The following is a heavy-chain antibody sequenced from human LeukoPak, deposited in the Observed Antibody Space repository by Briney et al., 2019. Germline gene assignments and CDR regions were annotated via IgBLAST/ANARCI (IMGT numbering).Heavy chain of an antibody. Sequence: GGSLRLSCAASGFTFSSYSMIGVRQAPAMGREWVSSISSSSSHIYYADSVKGRFTISRDNAKNSLYLQMNSLRAEDTAVYYCARDGVWFDYDSSGFNWFDPWGQGTLVTVSS. CDR2: ISSSSSHI. CDR3: ARDGVWFDYDSSGFNWFDP. J-gene: IGHJ5*02. D-gene: IGHD3-22*01. V-gene: IGHV3-21*01. CDR1: GFTFSSYS.